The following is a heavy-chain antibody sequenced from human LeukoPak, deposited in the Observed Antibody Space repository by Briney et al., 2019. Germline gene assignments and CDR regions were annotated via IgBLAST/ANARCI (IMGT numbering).Heavy chain of an antibody. D-gene: IGHD3-22*01. V-gene: IGHV3-9*01. Sequence: GGSLRLSCAASGFTFDDYAMHWVRQAPGKGLEWVSGISWNSGSIGYADSVKGRFTISRDNAKNSLYLQMNSLRAEDTALYYCAKDALEYYYDSSDYDYYYYYGMDVWGQGTTVTVSS. J-gene: IGHJ6*02. CDR3: AKDALEYYYDSSDYDYYYYYGMDV. CDR1: GFTFDDYA. CDR2: ISWNSGSI.